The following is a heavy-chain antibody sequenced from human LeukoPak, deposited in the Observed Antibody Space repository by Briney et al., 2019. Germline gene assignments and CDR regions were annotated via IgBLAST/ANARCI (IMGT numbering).Heavy chain of an antibody. CDR3: ARGNTWIQLWVVDY. CDR1: GFTFSSYA. CDR2: ISYDGSNK. Sequence: PGRSLRLSCAASGFTFSSYAMHWVRQAPGKGLEWVAVISYDGSNKYYADSVKGRFTISRDNSKNTLYLQMNSLRAEDTAVYYCARGNTWIQLWVVDYWGQGTLVTVSS. V-gene: IGHV3-30*01. D-gene: IGHD5-18*01. J-gene: IGHJ4*02.